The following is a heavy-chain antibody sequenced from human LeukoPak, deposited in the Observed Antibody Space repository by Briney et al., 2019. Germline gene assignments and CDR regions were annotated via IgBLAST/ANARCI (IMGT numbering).Heavy chain of an antibody. D-gene: IGHD2-2*01. CDR1: GGSFSGSY. CDR2: INHSEST. CDR3: ARAAGVVPAGNRAMGDYFDY. V-gene: IGHV4-34*01. J-gene: IGHJ4*02. Sequence: SETLSLSCAVYGGSFSGSYRSWIRQPPGKGLEWIGEINHSESTQYNPSLKSLVTISVDTSKNQFSLKLSSVTAADTAVYYCARAAGVVPAGNRAMGDYFDYWGQGTLVTVSS.